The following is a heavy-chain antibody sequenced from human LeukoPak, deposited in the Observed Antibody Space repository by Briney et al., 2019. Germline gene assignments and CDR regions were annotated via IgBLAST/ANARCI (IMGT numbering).Heavy chain of an antibody. D-gene: IGHD3-10*01. CDR1: GFPFDDYG. CDR3: ARRKGPYGSGTYYDS. CDR2: VSWNGSYT. J-gene: IGHJ4*02. Sequence: GGSLRLSCAASGFPFDDYGMSWVRLAPGKGLEWVSGVSWNGSYTEYADSVRGRFTISRDNAKKSLYLQMNSLRVDDTALYYCARRKGPYGSGTYYDSWGQGTLVSVCS. V-gene: IGHV3-20*04.